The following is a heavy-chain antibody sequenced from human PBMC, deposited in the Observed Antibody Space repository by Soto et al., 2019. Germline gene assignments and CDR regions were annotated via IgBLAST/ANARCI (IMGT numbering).Heavy chain of an antibody. J-gene: IGHJ4*02. D-gene: IGHD1-1*01. CDR3: AAGGTRWLPSPFDY. CDR2: YDPEDGET. Sequence: QVQLLQSGAEVKKPGASVKVSCKVSGQTLTELSMHWVRQAPGGGHEWMGGYDPEDGETIFAQKFQGRVTMTEDTSTDSTYMELTSLRSEDSAVYYCAAGGTRWLPSPFDYWGQGTLVTISS. CDR1: GQTLTELS. V-gene: IGHV1-24*01.